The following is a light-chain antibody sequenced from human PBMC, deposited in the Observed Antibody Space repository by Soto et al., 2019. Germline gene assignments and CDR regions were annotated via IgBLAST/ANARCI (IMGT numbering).Light chain of an antibody. CDR2: GAS. V-gene: IGKV3-15*01. J-gene: IGKJ1*01. CDR1: QNIGSN. Sequence: EIVMTQSPATLSVSPGERVTLSCRASQNIGSNLAWYQQKFGQAPRLLIYGASTRVTGIPARISGSGSGTETTLKITSLQAEDFGVYHCHQHHNWWTFRQETKVDFK. CDR3: HQHHNWWT.